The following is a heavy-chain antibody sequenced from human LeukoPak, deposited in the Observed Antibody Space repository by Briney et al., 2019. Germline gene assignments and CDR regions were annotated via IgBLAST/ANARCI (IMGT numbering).Heavy chain of an antibody. CDR1: GFTFSSFS. J-gene: IGHJ4*02. Sequence: GGSLRLSCAASGFTFSSFSMSWVRQAPGKGLEWVSLISNGGVSTYYADSVKGRFTISRDISKNTLYLQMNSLRAEDTAVYYCAKVREQWLVGIDYFDYWGQGTLVTVSS. CDR3: AKVREQWLVGIDYFDY. D-gene: IGHD6-19*01. CDR2: ISNGGVST. V-gene: IGHV3-23*01.